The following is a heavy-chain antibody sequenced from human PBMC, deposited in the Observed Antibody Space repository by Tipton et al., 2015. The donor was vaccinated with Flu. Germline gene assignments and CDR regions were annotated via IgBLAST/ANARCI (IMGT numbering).Heavy chain of an antibody. CDR1: GGSISSGSYY. CDR3: ARDSDIVVDKWFDP. CDR2: IYTSGST. J-gene: IGHJ5*02. V-gene: IGHV4-61*02. D-gene: IGHD2-15*01. Sequence: TLSLTCTVSGGSISSGSYYWSWNRQPAGKGLEWIGRIYTSGSTNYNPSLKSRVTISVDTSKNQFSLKLSSVTAADTAVYYCARDSDIVVDKWFDPWGQGTLVTVSA.